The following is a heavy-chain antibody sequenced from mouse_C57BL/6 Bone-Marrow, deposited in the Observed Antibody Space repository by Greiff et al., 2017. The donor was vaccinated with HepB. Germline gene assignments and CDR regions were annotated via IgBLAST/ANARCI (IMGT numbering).Heavy chain of an antibody. CDR1: YFAFMARA. D-gene: IGHD1-1*01. CDR3: ARSHYGSSSWYFDV. J-gene: IGHJ1*03. V-gene: IGHV1-49*01. CDR2: FTMYSDAT. Sequence: LKESGAELVRPGSSVKLSCKDSYFAFMARAMHWVKQRPGHGLEWIGSFTMYSDATEYSENFKGKATLTANTSSSTAYMELSSLTSEDSAVYYCARSHYGSSSWYFDVWGTGTTVTVSS.